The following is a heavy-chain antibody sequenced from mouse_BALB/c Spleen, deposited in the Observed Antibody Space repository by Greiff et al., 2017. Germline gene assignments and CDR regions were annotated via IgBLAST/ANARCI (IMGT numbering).Heavy chain of an antibody. CDR1: GYSITSDYA. J-gene: IGHJ4*01. V-gene: IGHV3-2*02. CDR3: ARYHNYYGSSYDAMDY. D-gene: IGHD1-1*01. Sequence: EVQLVESGPGLVKPSQSLSLTCTVTGYSITSDYAWNWIRQFPGNKLEWMGYISYSGSTSYNPSLKSRISITRDTSKNQFFLQLNSVTTEDTATYYCARYHNYYGSSYDAMDYWGQGTSVTVSS. CDR2: ISYSGST.